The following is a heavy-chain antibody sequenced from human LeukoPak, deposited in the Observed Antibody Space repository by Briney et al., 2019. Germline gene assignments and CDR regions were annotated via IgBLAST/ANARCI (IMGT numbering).Heavy chain of an antibody. CDR3: ARDLSSGWYDY. D-gene: IGHD6-19*01. Sequence: GGSLRLSCAASGVTFSSYSMNLVRQAPGKGLEWVSSISSSSSYIDYADSVQGRFTISRDNAKNSLYLQMTSLRAEDTAVYYCARDLSSGWYDYXXQGTXXTVS. V-gene: IGHV3-21*01. CDR2: ISSSSSYI. J-gene: IGHJ4*02. CDR1: GVTFSSYS.